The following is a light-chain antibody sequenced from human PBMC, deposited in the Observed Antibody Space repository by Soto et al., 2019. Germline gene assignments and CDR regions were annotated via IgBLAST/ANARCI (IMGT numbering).Light chain of an antibody. CDR1: SSDVGGYNY. CDR3: SSFTNTITRYA. V-gene: IGLV2-14*01. Sequence: QSALTQPASVSGSPGQSITISCTGTSSDVGGYNYVSWFQHHPGKAPKLISYEVSYRPSGVAARFSGSKSGDTASLTISGLQAEDEADYYCSSFTNTITRYAFGTGTKVTVL. CDR2: EVS. J-gene: IGLJ1*01.